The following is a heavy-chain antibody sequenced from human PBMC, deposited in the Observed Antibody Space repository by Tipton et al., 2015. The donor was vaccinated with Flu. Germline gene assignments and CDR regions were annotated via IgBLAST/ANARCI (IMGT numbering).Heavy chain of an antibody. V-gene: IGHV4-59*08. D-gene: IGHD3-10*01. CDR1: GGSISSYY. J-gene: IGHJ4*02. CDR2: IYYSGST. Sequence: TLSLTCTVSGGSISSYYWSWIRQPPGKGLEWIGYIYYSGSTNYNPSLKSRVTISVDTSKNQFSLKLSSVTAADTAVYYCARRDYYGSGSYYNALDYWGQGTLVTVSS. CDR3: ARRDYYGSGSYYNALDY.